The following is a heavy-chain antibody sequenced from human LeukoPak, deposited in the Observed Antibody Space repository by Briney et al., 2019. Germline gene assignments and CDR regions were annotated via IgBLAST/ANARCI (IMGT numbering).Heavy chain of an antibody. Sequence: PSETLSLTCTVSGGSISGYYWGWIRQPPGKGLEWIGYIYYSGSTTHNPSLKSRVTISVDTPKNQFSLKLSSVTAADTAVYYCARDRRCSGGSCFDYWGQGTLVTVSS. V-gene: IGHV4-59*01. CDR1: GGSISGYY. D-gene: IGHD2-15*01. CDR2: IYYSGST. CDR3: ARDRRCSGGSCFDY. J-gene: IGHJ4*02.